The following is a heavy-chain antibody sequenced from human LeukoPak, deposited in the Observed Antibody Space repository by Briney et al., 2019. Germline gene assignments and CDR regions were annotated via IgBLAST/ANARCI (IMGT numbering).Heavy chain of an antibody. CDR2: IYPSGST. J-gene: IGHJ4*02. CDR1: GGSISSYY. Sequence: PSETLSLTCTVSGGSISSYYWSWIRQPAGKGLEWIGRIYPSGSTNYNPSLKSRVTMLMDTSKNQFSLMVSSVAAADTAVYYCARGSNNWNDIFDCWGQGTLVTVSS. CDR3: ARGSNNWNDIFDC. V-gene: IGHV4-4*07. D-gene: IGHD1-1*01.